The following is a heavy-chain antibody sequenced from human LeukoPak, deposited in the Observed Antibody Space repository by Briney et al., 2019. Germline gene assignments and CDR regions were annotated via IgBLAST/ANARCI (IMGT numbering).Heavy chain of an antibody. J-gene: IGHJ4*02. V-gene: IGHV4-34*01. CDR2: INHSGST. CDR3: AGANYDSSGVH. D-gene: IGHD3-22*01. Sequence: SETLSLTCAVYGGSFSGYYWSWTRQPPGKGLEWIGEINHSGSTNYNPSLKSRVTISVDTSKNQFSLKLSSVTAADTAVYYCAGANYDSSGVHWGQGTLVTVSS. CDR1: GGSFSGYY.